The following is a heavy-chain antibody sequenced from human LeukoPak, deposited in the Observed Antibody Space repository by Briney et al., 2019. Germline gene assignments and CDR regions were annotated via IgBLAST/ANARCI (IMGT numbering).Heavy chain of an antibody. D-gene: IGHD3-10*01. Sequence: ASVKVSCKASGYTFTGFYMHWVRQAAGQGLEWMGWINPNSGSTNYAQKFQGRVTMTRDTSISTAYMELSRLRSDDTAVYYCARDTGSVRDMVRGVIITGPTDYWGQGTLVTVSS. J-gene: IGHJ4*02. CDR3: ARDTGSVRDMVRGVIITGPTDY. V-gene: IGHV1-2*02. CDR2: INPNSGST. CDR1: GYTFTGFY.